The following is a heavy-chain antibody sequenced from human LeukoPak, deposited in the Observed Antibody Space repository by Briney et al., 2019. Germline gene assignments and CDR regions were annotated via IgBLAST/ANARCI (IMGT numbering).Heavy chain of an antibody. CDR3: ARRYGDCRGGSCPYFEF. V-gene: IGHV4-34*01. CDR2: INDSGRT. CDR1: GGSFSGFY. J-gene: IGHJ4*02. Sequence: PSETLSLTCGVYGGSFSGFYWNWVRQSPGKGLERIGEINDSGRTNYNPSLKSRVTTSVDTSNNQFSLSLFSAAAADTAVYYCARRYGDCRGGSCPYFEFWGRGILVTVSS. D-gene: IGHD2-15*01.